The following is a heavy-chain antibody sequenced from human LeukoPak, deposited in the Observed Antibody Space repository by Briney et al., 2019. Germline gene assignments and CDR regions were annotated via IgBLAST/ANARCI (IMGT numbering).Heavy chain of an antibody. Sequence: SQTLSLTCTVSSDSISSGDYYWSWIRQPAGKGLEFIGYINKKGGTFYNPPLKSRVSISIDTSKNQFFLKLTSVTAADTAVYFCAREHKSYGDYPYYFDSWGQGTLVTVSS. CDR2: INKKGGT. J-gene: IGHJ4*02. CDR3: AREHKSYGDYPYYFDS. V-gene: IGHV4-30-4*01. D-gene: IGHD4-17*01. CDR1: SDSISSGDYY.